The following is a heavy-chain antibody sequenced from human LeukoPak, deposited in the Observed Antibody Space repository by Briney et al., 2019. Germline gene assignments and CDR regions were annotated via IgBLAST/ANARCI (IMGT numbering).Heavy chain of an antibody. V-gene: IGHV3-23*01. CDR2: ISPSGGIT. D-gene: IGHD2-8*01. CDR1: GFTFSSHG. CDR3: AKDSVLMVYAILFDY. J-gene: IGHJ4*02. Sequence: GGSLRLSCAASGFTFSSHGMNWVRQAPGKGLEWVSGISPSGGITYYTDSVKGRFTISRDNSKNTQSLQMNSLRAEDTAVYYCAKDSVLMVYAILFDYWGQGTLVTVSS.